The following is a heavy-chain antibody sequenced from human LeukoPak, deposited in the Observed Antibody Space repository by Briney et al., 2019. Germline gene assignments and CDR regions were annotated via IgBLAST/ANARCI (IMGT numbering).Heavy chain of an antibody. CDR2: MNPNSGNT. J-gene: IGHJ3*02. D-gene: IGHD6-13*01. Sequence: ASVKVSCKASGYTFTSNDINWVRQAPGQGLEWMGWMNPNSGNTGYAQNFQGRVTITRNTSISTAYMELSSLRSEDTAVYYCARRAAAANDAFDIWGQGTMVTVSS. CDR1: GYTFTSND. V-gene: IGHV1-8*01. CDR3: ARRAAAANDAFDI.